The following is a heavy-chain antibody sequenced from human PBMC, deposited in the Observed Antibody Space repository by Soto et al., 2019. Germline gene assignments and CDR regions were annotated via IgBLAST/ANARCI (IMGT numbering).Heavy chain of an antibody. CDR2: IYWDDDK. Sequence: QITLKESGPTLVKPTQTLTLTCTFSGFSLSTSGVGVGWIRQPPGKALEWLALIYWDDDKRYSPSLKSRLTITKDTSKNQVVLTMTNMDPVDTATYYCAHRKSWAARARYFDYWGQGTLVTVSS. CDR3: AHRKSWAARARYFDY. CDR1: GFSLSTSGVG. V-gene: IGHV2-5*02. D-gene: IGHD6-6*01. J-gene: IGHJ4*02.